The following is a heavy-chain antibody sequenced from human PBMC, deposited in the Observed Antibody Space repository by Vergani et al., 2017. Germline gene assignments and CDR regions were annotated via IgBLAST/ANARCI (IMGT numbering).Heavy chain of an antibody. J-gene: IGHJ4*02. Sequence: VQLVESGGGVVQPGRSLRLSCAASGFTFSSYAMHWVRQAPGKGLEWVSAISGSGGSTYYADSVKGRFTISRDNSKNTLYLQMNSLRAEDTAVYYCATSGGGATTPRWGQGTLVTVSS. CDR2: ISGSGGST. V-gene: IGHV3-23*04. CDR1: GFTFSSYA. CDR3: ATSGGGATTPR. D-gene: IGHD1-26*01.